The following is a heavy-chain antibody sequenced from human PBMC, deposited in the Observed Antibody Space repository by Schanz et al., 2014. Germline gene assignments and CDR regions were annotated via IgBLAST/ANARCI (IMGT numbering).Heavy chain of an antibody. CDR3: AKRCSSTSCSHGAFDI. CDR2: IYSGGST. CDR1: GFTVSSNY. J-gene: IGHJ3*02. V-gene: IGHV3-66*01. Sequence: EVQLVESGGGLVQPGGSLRLSCAASGFTVSSNYMSWVRQAPGKGLEWVSVIYSGGSTYYADSVKGRFTISRDNSKNTLYLQMNSLRAEDTAVYYCAKRCSSTSCSHGAFDIWGQGTMVTVSS. D-gene: IGHD2-2*01.